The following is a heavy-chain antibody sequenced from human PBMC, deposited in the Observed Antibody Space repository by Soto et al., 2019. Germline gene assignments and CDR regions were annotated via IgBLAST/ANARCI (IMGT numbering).Heavy chain of an antibody. Sequence: PGGALRLSGAAAGFTFSNAWRNWFLQDPGLGLGWDGRIKSKTDGGTTDYAAPVKGRFTISRDDSKNTLYLQMNSLKTEDTAVYYCTTDSGGLRLGEPFDYWGKGTLVTVSS. J-gene: IGHJ4*02. CDR3: TTDSGGLRLGEPFDY. CDR2: IKSKTDGGTT. V-gene: IGHV3-15*07. CDR1: GFTFSNAW. D-gene: IGHD3-16*01.